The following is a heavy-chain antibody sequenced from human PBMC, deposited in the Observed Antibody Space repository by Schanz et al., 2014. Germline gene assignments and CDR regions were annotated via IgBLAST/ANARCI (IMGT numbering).Heavy chain of an antibody. D-gene: IGHD2-15*01. V-gene: IGHV3-23*01. CDR3: AKGMGYCSGGTCYDCYYYGLDV. J-gene: IGHJ6*02. Sequence: EVQLLDSGGGLVQPGGSLRLSCAASGFTFSTYAMSWVRQAPGKGLEWVSAISGSGGSTYYADSVKGRFTISRDNSKNTLYLQMNSLRAEDTAVFYCAKGMGYCSGGTCYDCYYYGLDVWGQGTTVTVSS. CDR1: GFTFSTYA. CDR2: ISGSGGST.